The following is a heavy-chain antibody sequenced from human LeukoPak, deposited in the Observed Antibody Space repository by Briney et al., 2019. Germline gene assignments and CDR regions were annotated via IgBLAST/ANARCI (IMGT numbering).Heavy chain of an antibody. Sequence: AGGSLRLSCAASGFTFSSYSMNWVRQAPGKGLEWVSYISSSSSTIYYADSVKGRFTISRDNAKNSLYLQMNSLRAEDTAVYYCASDVRKAYYYHYMDVWGKGTTVTVSS. V-gene: IGHV3-48*01. CDR3: ASDVRKAYYYHYMDV. J-gene: IGHJ6*03. CDR1: GFTFSSYS. CDR2: ISSSSSTI.